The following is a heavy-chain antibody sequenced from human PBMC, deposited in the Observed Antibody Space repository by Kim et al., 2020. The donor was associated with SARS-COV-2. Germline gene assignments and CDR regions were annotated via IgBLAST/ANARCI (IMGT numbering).Heavy chain of an antibody. CDR2: SK. CDR3: AAGWGWLSDY. D-gene: IGHD3-9*01. Sequence: SKYYGDSVKGRFIISRDNSKNMMFLQMNSLRGEDTGVYFWAAGWGWLSDYWGQGTLVAVSS. V-gene: IGHV3-33*01. J-gene: IGHJ4*02.